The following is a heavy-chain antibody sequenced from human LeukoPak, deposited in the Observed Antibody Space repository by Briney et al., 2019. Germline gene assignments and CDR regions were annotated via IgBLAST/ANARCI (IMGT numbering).Heavy chain of an antibody. J-gene: IGHJ4*02. D-gene: IGHD3-9*01. CDR2: ISSSSTI. CDR3: ATTYDILTGYYPDY. CDR1: GFTFSSYS. V-gene: IGHV3-48*04. Sequence: TGGSLRLSCAASGFTFSSYSMNWVRQAPGKGLEWVSYISSSSTIYYADSVKGRFTISRDNAKNSLYLQMNSLRAEDTAVYYCATTYDILTGYYPDYWGQGTLVTVSS.